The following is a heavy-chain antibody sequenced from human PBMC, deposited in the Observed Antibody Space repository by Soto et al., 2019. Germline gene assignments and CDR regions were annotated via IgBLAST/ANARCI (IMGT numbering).Heavy chain of an antibody. J-gene: IGHJ2*01. CDR2: ISSSGSTI. D-gene: IGHD7-27*01. Sequence: GSLRLSCAASGFTFSDYYMSWIRQAPRKGLEWVSYISSSGSTIYYADSVKGRFTISRDNAKNSLYLQMNSLRAEDTAVYYCASFNWDWYFDLWGRGTLVTVSS. CDR3: ASFNWDWYFDL. CDR1: GFTFSDYY. V-gene: IGHV3-11*01.